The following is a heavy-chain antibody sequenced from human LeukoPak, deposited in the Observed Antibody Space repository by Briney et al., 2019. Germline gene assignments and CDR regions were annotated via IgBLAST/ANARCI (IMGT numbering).Heavy chain of an antibody. CDR1: GFTFSSYT. V-gene: IGHV3-30*04. Sequence: GGSLRLSCAASGFTFSSYTMHWVRQAPGKELEWVAVISFDGSNKYFADSVKGRFIISRDNSKNTLYLQMNSLRAEDTAVYYCARSGSETQNWFDPWGQGTLVTVSS. CDR2: ISFDGSNK. CDR3: ARSGSETQNWFDP. D-gene: IGHD6-25*01. J-gene: IGHJ5*02.